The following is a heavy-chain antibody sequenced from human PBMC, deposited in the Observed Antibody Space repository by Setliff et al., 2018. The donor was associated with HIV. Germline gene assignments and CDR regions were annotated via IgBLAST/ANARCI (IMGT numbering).Heavy chain of an antibody. CDR2: IYHSGST. Sequence: PSETLSLTCGVSGDSIIGIHWWDWVRQPPGKGLEWIGEIYHSGSTNYNPSLKSRVTISVDKSQNQFSLKLNSVTAADTAVYYCARGLGGWAVTFDYWSRGTLVTVSS. V-gene: IGHV4-4*02. J-gene: IGHJ4*02. D-gene: IGHD6-19*01. CDR1: GDSIIGIHW. CDR3: ARGLGGWAVTFDY.